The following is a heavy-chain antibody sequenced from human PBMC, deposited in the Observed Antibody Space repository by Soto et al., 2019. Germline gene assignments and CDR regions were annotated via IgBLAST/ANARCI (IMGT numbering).Heavy chain of an antibody. V-gene: IGHV1-69*01. CDR2: IIPIFGTA. CDR3: ARAAGSTYYYYGMDV. Sequence: QVQLVQSGAEVKKPGSSVKSSGKASGATFSTYAISGVRRAPGQGLDGMGGIIPIFGTANYAQKFQGRVTITADESTSTAYMELSSLRSEDTAVYYCARAAGSTYYYYGMDVWGQGTTVTVSS. CDR1: GATFSTYA. J-gene: IGHJ6*02. D-gene: IGHD6-13*01.